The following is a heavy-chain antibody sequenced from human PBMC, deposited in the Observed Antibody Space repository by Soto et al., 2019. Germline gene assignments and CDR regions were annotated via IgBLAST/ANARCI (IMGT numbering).Heavy chain of an antibody. CDR2: ISGYNGDA. CDR3: AKNGQPPYYYYGLDV. D-gene: IGHD2-8*01. V-gene: IGHV1-18*01. J-gene: IGHJ6*02. Sequence: ASVKVSCKASGYTFTSYAMHWVRQAPGQGLEWMGWISGYNGDANYAQSFQGRVSMTIDTSTTTAYMELRTLTPDDTAVYYCAKNGQPPYYYYGLDVWGQGTTVTVSS. CDR1: GYTFTSYA.